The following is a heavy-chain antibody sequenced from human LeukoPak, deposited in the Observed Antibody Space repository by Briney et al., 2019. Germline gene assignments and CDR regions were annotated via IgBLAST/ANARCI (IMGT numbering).Heavy chain of an antibody. CDR3: ARIVRYDFWSGYGPVDV. CDR2: IYSGGST. J-gene: IGHJ6*02. V-gene: IGHV3-66*01. CDR1: GFTVSSNY. D-gene: IGHD3-3*01. Sequence: PGGSLRLSCAASGFTVSSNYMGWVRQAPGKGLEWVSFIYSGGSTYYADSVKGRFTISRDNSKNTLYLQMNSLRAEDTAVYYCARIVRYDFWSGYGPVDVWGQGTTVTVSS.